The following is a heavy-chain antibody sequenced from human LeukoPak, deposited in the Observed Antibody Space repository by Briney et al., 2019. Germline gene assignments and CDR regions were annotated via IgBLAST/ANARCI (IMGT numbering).Heavy chain of an antibody. J-gene: IGHJ4*02. CDR1: GFAFGSEA. CDR3: AKVRSGSANWALRIFDN. V-gene: IGHV3-23*01. CDR2: ISPAGGTT. Sequence: GGSLRLSCAVSGFAFGSEAMSWVRQSPARGLEWVASISPAGGTTYYADYVKGRFTISRDNSNNTLFVHMNSLRAEDTAVYYCAKVRSGSANWALRIFDNWGQGTLVTVSS. D-gene: IGHD1-1*01.